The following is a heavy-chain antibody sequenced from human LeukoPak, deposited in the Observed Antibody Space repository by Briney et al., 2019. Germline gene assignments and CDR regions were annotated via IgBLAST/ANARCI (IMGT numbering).Heavy chain of an antibody. J-gene: IGHJ6*02. CDR3: TRVQAGRSGLMDV. CDR2: IDPAGSTT. D-gene: IGHD2-8*02. V-gene: IGHV3-74*01. CDR1: GFTLSIYW. Sequence: PGGSLRLSCTASGFTLSIYWMHWVRQAPGEGLVWVSRIDPAGSTTNYADSVKGRFTTSRDNAKNTLYLQMNSLRAEDTALYYCTRVQAGRSGLMDVWGRGTTVTVSS.